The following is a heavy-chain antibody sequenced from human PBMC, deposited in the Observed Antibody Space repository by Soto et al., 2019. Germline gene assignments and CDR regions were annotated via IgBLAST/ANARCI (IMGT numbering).Heavy chain of an antibody. Sequence: QLRLQESGSGVVRTSETLSLTCTVSGGSITHGGFSWSWIRQSPGKGLEWIGYIGHLENTYFHPTFKSRLTRSIDRSKNQFSLNLSSVTAADRAVYYCARGGGNDPFDSWGQGVLVSVSS. CDR1: GGSITHGGFS. J-gene: IGHJ4*02. D-gene: IGHD5-12*01. CDR3: ARGGGNDPFDS. CDR2: IGHLENT. V-gene: IGHV4-30-2*06.